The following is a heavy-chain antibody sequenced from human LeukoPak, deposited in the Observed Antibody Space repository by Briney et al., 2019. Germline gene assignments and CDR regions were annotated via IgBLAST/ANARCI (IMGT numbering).Heavy chain of an antibody. J-gene: IGHJ5*02. D-gene: IGHD1-26*01. V-gene: IGHV4-59*08. CDR2: IYYSGST. CDR3: ARHKPYSGSYSGDLDP. CDR1: GGSISSYY. Sequence: TSETLSLTCTVSGGSISSYYWSWIRQPPGKGLEWIGYIYYSGSTNYNPSLKSRVTISIDTSKNQFSLKLSSVTAADTAVYYCARHKPYSGSYSGDLDPWGQGTLVTVSS.